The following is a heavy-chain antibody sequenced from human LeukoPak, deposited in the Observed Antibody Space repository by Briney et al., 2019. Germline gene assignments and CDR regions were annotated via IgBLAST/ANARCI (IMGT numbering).Heavy chain of an antibody. D-gene: IGHD6-13*01. V-gene: IGHV1-3*01. Sequence: ASVKVSCKASGYTFTSYPMHWVRQAPGQRLEWMGWINAGNGNTKYSQKFQGRVTITRDTSASTAYMELSSLRSDDTAVYYCASRSIAAARDGAFDIWGQGTMVTVPS. J-gene: IGHJ3*02. CDR1: GYTFTSYP. CDR2: INAGNGNT. CDR3: ASRSIAAARDGAFDI.